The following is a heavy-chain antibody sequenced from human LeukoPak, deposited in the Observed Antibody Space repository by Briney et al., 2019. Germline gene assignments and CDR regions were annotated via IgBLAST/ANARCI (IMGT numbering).Heavy chain of an antibody. Sequence: ASVKVSCKASGYTFTGYYMHWVRQAPGQGLEWMGWINPNSGGTNYAQKFQGRVTMTRGTSISTAYMELSRLRSDDTAVYYCARGPKGVTYGNYWGQGTLVTVSS. J-gene: IGHJ4*02. CDR3: ARGPKGVTYGNY. D-gene: IGHD3-3*01. V-gene: IGHV1-2*02. CDR2: INPNSGGT. CDR1: GYTFTGYY.